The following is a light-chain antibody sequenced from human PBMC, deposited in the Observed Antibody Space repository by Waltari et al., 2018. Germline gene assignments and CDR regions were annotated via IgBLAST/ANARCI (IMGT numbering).Light chain of an antibody. CDR1: SSNIGADFD. Sequence: QSVLTQPPSVSGAPGQRVTISCTGSSSNIGADFDVHWYQQVPGSPPKVLIYGDSNRPSGVPDRFSGSKSGTSASLAITGLQAEDEADYYCQSYDKSLDISYVFGTGTKVTVL. CDR2: GDS. CDR3: QSYDKSLDISYV. V-gene: IGLV1-40*01. J-gene: IGLJ1*01.